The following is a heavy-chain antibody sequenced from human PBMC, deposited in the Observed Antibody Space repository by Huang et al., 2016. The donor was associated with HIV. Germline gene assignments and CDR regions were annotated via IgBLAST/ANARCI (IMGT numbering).Heavy chain of an antibody. J-gene: IGHJ3*02. D-gene: IGHD1-26*01. Sequence: EVQLVQSGAEVKKPGESLKISCKGSGYSFSTYWIGWGRQMPGKGLELMVMIFPGDSDTRYSPSFQGQVTISADKSISTAYLQWSSLKASDTAMYYCASTASYSGSYRGAFDIWGQGTMVTVSS. CDR2: IFPGDSDT. CDR1: GYSFSTYW. V-gene: IGHV5-51*03. CDR3: ASTASYSGSYRGAFDI.